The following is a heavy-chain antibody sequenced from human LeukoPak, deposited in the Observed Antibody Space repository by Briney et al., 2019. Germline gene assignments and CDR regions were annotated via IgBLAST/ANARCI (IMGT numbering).Heavy chain of an antibody. V-gene: IGHV4-30-2*01. Sequence: SQTLSLTCAVPGDSISSGDYSWTWIRQPPGKGLEWIGYIHHSGSTYYNPSLKSRVTISIDRSKNQFSLKLNSVTAADTAVYYCARNDYDGKTERHYWGQGTLVTVSS. D-gene: IGHD4-23*01. CDR1: GDSISSGDYS. CDR3: ARNDYDGKTERHY. CDR2: IHHSGST. J-gene: IGHJ4*02.